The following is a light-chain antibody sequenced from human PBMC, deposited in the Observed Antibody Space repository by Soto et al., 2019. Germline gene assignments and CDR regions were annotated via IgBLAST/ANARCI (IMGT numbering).Light chain of an antibody. CDR2: GAS. CDR3: QQYNNWPPLT. V-gene: IGKV3-15*01. CDR1: QSVSSN. J-gene: IGKJ4*01. Sequence: EIVMTQSPATLSLSPGERATLSCRASQSVSSNLAWYQQKPGQAPRLLIYGASTRATGIPARFSGSGSGTEFTLTISSLQSEDFAVYYCQQYNNWPPLTFGGGTKVAIK.